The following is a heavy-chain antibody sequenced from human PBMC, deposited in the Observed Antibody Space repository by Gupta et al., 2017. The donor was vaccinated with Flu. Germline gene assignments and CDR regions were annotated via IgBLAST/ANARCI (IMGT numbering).Heavy chain of an antibody. Sequence: AASGFTFSDYDVSWVRQAPGKALEWVSFISSRGVPYYTDSVKGRFTISRDNAKNSVFLQMDSLRAEDTAFYYCARGLWDSWGQGTLVTVSS. CDR2: ISSRGVP. J-gene: IGHJ4*02. CDR1: GFTFSDYD. D-gene: IGHD3-16*01. V-gene: IGHV3-48*03. CDR3: ARGLWDS.